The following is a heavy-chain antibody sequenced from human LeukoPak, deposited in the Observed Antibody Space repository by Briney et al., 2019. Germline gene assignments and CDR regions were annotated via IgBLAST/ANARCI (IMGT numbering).Heavy chain of an antibody. CDR2: ISSTTTTI. J-gene: IGHJ4*02. D-gene: IGHD3-9*01. CDR3: AKLRPGLYYDILTGYLSWLEKYYFDY. V-gene: IGHV3-48*01. CDR1: GFTFSSYS. Sequence: GGSLRLSCAASGFTFSSYSMNWVRQAPGKGLEWVSYISSTTTTIYYADSVKGRFTISRDRTKNSLYLQMNSLRAEDTAVYYCAKLRPGLYYDILTGYLSWLEKYYFDYWGQGTLVTVSS.